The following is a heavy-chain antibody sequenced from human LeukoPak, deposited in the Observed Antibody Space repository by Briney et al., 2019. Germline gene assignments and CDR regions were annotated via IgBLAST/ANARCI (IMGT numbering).Heavy chain of an antibody. CDR2: ISFDGSNK. D-gene: IGHD3-9*01. J-gene: IGHJ3*02. CDR3: ARVGTISGIRDAFDI. Sequence: GGSLRLSCAASGFTFGSYVMHWVRQAPGKGLEWVAVISFDGSNKYYADSVKGRFTISRDNSRNTLFMQMNSLRAEDTAVYYCARVGTISGIRDAFDIWGQGTMVTVSS. CDR1: GFTFGSYV. V-gene: IGHV3-30*03.